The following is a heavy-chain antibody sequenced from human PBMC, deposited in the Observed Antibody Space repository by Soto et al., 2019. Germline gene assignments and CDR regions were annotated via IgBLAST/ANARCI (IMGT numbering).Heavy chain of an antibody. Sequence: QVQLVESGGGVVQPGRSLRLSCTASGFTFSSYAMHWVRQAPGKGLEWVAVISYDGSNKYYADSVKGRFTISRDNSKNPLFLQMNSRRAEDTAVYYCARPDYGSGSYPDYWGQGTLVTVSS. D-gene: IGHD3-10*01. V-gene: IGHV3-30-3*01. CDR1: GFTFSSYA. CDR3: ARPDYGSGSYPDY. J-gene: IGHJ4*02. CDR2: ISYDGSNK.